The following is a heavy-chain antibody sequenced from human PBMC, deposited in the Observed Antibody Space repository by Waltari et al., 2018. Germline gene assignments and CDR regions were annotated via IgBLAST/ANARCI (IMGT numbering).Heavy chain of an antibody. CDR2: VKNSGVGT. D-gene: IGHD6-19*01. V-gene: IGHV3-23*01. Sequence: EVQLLESGGGLVQPGGSLRLACAASGVSFTTYAMSWVRQAPGKGLEWVSAVKNSGVGTYYADSVKGRFTISRDNSKNTVYLQMNSLRADDTAVYYCAQGSSPDFWGQGALVTVSS. J-gene: IGHJ4*02. CDR3: AQGSSPDF. CDR1: GVSFTTYA.